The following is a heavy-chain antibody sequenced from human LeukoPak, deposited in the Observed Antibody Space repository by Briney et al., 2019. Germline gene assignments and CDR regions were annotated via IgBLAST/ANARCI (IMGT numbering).Heavy chain of an antibody. Sequence: GRSLRLPCAASGFTFRSYAMHCVRQAPGKGLEWVAGISYDGTNKYYADSVKGRFTISRDNSKNTLYLQMHRLRTDDTAVYYCARESPACGEDCYFDYWGQGTLVTVSS. V-gene: IGHV3-30-3*01. J-gene: IGHJ4*02. CDR2: ISYDGTNK. CDR3: ARESPACGEDCYFDY. D-gene: IGHD2-21*02. CDR1: GFTFRSYA.